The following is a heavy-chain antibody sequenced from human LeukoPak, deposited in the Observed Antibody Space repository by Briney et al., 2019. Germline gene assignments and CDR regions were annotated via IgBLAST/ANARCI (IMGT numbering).Heavy chain of an antibody. D-gene: IGHD2-2*02. CDR1: GFTFSSYA. CDR2: ISGSGGST. J-gene: IGHJ6*03. CDR3: AKVGECSSTSCYTTYYYYMDV. Sequence: GGSLRLSCAASGFTFSSYAMSWVRQAPGKGLEWVSAISGSGGSTYYADSVKGRFTISRGNSKNTLYLQMNSLRAEDTAVYYCAKVGECSSTSCYTTYYYYMDVWGKGTTVTVSS. V-gene: IGHV3-23*01.